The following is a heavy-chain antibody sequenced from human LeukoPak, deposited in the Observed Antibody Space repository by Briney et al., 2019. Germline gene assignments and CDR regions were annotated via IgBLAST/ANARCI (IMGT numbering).Heavy chain of an antibody. J-gene: IGHJ5*02. CDR2: INKNGGET. CDR1: AFTFSNYA. Sequence: PGGSLRLSCATSAFTFSNYAMHWVRQAPGKGLEWVSTINKNGGETYYADSVKGRFTISRDNSRNTLYLQMNSLRAEDTAVYYCAKDHDHENQWFDPWGQGTLVTVSS. CDR3: AKDHDHENQWFDP. D-gene: IGHD2/OR15-2a*01. V-gene: IGHV3-23*01.